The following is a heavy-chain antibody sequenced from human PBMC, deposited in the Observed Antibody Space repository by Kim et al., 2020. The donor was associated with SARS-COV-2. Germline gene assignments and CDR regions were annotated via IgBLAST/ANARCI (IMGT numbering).Heavy chain of an antibody. J-gene: IGHJ6*02. V-gene: IGHV3-30*07. Sequence: YKAATVKGRFTISRDNSKKPLYLQMNSLGAEDTPVYYCARDTRDDCGMDVWGQGTTVTVSS. CDR3: ARDTRDDCGMDV.